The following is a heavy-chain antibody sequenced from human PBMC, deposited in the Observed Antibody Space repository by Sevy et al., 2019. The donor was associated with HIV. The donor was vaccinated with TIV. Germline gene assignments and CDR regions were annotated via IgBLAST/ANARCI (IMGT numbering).Heavy chain of an antibody. V-gene: IGHV1-2*06. Sequence: ASVKVSCKTSGYTFSVYYIHWVRQAPGQGLEWMGRINPNSGGANYAQRFQGRVTMTRDTSITTVYMELSILTSDDTAMYYCARGWWYSSSSIRDSFDIWGQGTLVTVSS. CDR1: GYTFSVYY. D-gene: IGHD6-6*01. CDR3: ARGWWYSSSSIRDSFDI. CDR2: INPNSGGA. J-gene: IGHJ3*02.